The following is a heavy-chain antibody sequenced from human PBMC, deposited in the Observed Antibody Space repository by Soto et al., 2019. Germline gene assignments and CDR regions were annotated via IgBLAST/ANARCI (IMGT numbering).Heavy chain of an antibody. J-gene: IGHJ3*02. CDR3: ASAGLVAGAFDI. CDR2: IYYSGST. D-gene: IGHD6-19*01. Sequence: SETLSLTCTVSGGSISSYYWGWIRQPPGKGLEWIGYIYYSGSTNYNPSLKSRVTISVDTSKNQFSLKLSSVTAADTAVYYCASAGLVAGAFDIWGQGTMVTVSS. CDR1: GGSISSYY. V-gene: IGHV4-59*08.